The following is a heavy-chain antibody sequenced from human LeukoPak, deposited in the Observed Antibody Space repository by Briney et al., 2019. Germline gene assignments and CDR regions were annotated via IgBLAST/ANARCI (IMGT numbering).Heavy chain of an antibody. CDR3: ARDFGLYYDSSGYFSDY. CDR2: INPNSGGT. D-gene: IGHD3-22*01. CDR1: GYTFTGYY. J-gene: IGHJ4*02. V-gene: IGHV1-2*02. Sequence: ASVTVSCKASGYTFTGYYMHWVRQAPGQGLEWMGWINPNSGGTNYAQKFQGRVTMTRDTSISTAYMELSRLRSDDTAVYYCARDFGLYYDSSGYFSDYWGQGTLVTVSS.